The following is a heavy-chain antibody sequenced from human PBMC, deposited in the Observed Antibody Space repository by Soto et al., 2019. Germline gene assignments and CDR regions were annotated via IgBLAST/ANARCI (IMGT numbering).Heavy chain of an antibody. D-gene: IGHD4-17*01. CDR3: ARAGDYGDYSFDY. CDR2: IYHSGTT. Sequence: PSETLSLTCTVSGGSINSGVYYWNWIRQHPRKGLEWIGYIYHSGTTYYNPSLKSRATMSVDTSERQFSLNLSSVTAADTAVYYCARAGDYGDYSFDYWGQGTLVTVSS. J-gene: IGHJ4*02. CDR1: GGSINSGVYY. V-gene: IGHV4-31*03.